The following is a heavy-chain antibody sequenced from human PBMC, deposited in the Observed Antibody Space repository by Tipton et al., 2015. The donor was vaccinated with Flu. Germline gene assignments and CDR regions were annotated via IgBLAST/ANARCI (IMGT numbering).Heavy chain of an antibody. Sequence: QSGAEVKKPGASVRVSCKASGYIFTTYDINWVRQATGQGLEWMGWMNPDTGDTGYAQKFQGRVTMTRDSSISSAYLELNSLGSEDTAVYYCAREEDPSSGWSHYFDYWGQGTLLTVSS. CDR2: MNPDTGDT. CDR3: AREEDPSSGWSHYFDY. CDR1: GYIFTTYD. D-gene: IGHD6-19*01. J-gene: IGHJ4*02. V-gene: IGHV1-8*01.